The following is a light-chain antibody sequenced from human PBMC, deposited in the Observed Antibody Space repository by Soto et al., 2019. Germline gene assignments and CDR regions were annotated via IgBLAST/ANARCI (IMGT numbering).Light chain of an antibody. CDR2: TAP. V-gene: IGKV1-39*01. CDR1: QNINIY. J-gene: IGKJ2*01. Sequence: DIQMTQPPSSLSAYVGDRVTIACRASQNINIYLNWYQQRPGKAPKLLVTTAPTFQSGVPSRFSGSGSGADFTLTMSGLQPEDSATYYCQQSYSYPHSFGQGTKVEI. CDR3: QQSYSYPHS.